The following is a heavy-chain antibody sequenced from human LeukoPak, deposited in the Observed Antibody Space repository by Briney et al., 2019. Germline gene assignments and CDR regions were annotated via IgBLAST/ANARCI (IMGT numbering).Heavy chain of an antibody. CDR1: GYTFTSYY. CDR2: INPSGGST. J-gene: IGHJ4*02. CDR3: ASMYGGNYYFDY. D-gene: IGHD4/OR15-4a*01. Sequence: ASVKVSCKASGYTFTSYYMHWVRQAPGQGLEWMGIINPSGGSTSYAQKFQGRVTMTRDTSTSTVYMELSSLRSEYTAVYYCASMYGGNYYFDYWGQGTLVTVSS. V-gene: IGHV1-46*01.